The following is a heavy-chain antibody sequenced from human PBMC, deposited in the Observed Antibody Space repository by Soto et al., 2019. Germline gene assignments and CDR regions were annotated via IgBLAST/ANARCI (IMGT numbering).Heavy chain of an antibody. D-gene: IGHD1-7*01. Sequence: GGSLRLSCAASGFTFSSYSMNWVRQAPGKGLEWVSSISSSSSYIYYADSVKGRFTISRDNAKNSLYLQMNSLRAEDTAVYYCARDVTGTTIFDPWGQGTLVTVSS. J-gene: IGHJ5*02. V-gene: IGHV3-21*01. CDR1: GFTFSSYS. CDR3: ARDVTGTTIFDP. CDR2: ISSSSSYI.